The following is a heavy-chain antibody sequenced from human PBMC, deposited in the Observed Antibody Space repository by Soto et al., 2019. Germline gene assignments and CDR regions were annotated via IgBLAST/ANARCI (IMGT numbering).Heavy chain of an antibody. D-gene: IGHD6-19*01. CDR3: ASLALGGSGGGGDY. Sequence: PSQTLSLTCAISGDSVSSNSAAWNWIRQSPSRGLEWLGRTYYRSKWYNDYAVSVKSRITINPDTSKNHFSLQLKSVTPEDTALYYCASLALGGSGGGGDYWGQGTLVTVSS. V-gene: IGHV6-1*01. J-gene: IGHJ4*02. CDR1: GDSVSSNSAA. CDR2: TYYRSKWYN.